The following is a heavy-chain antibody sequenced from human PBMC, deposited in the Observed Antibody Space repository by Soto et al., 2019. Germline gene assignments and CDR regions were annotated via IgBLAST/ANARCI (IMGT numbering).Heavy chain of an antibody. CDR1: GGSMKSGDYY. J-gene: IGHJ4*02. Sequence: QVKLQESGPGLVKPSQTLSLTCSVSGGSMKSGDYYWSWIRQPPGKGLEWIGYIFHTGTTYYNPSLKTRTTISIDTSRKQFSLRLRSVTAADTAVYSCARAYYDVLTGFYVRYFDYWGQGTRVAVSS. V-gene: IGHV4-30-4*01. CDR2: IFHTGTT. CDR3: ARAYYDVLTGFYVRYFDY. D-gene: IGHD3-9*01.